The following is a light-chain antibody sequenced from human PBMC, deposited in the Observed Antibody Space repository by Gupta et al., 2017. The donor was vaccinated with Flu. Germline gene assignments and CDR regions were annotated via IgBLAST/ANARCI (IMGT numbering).Light chain of an antibody. V-gene: IGKV3-11*01. CDR3: QQRSNWPPMYT. CDR1: QSVSHY. Sequence: EIVLTQSPGTLSLSPGERATLSCRASQSVSHYLAWYQQQPGQAPRLLIYDASKRATGIPARFSGSGSETDFNLTISSLEPEDFAVYYCQQRSNWPPMYTFGQGTKLE. J-gene: IGKJ2*01. CDR2: DAS.